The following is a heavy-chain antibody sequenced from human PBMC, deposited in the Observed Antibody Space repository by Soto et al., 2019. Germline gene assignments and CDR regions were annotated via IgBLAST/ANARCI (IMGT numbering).Heavy chain of an antibody. J-gene: IGHJ4*02. Sequence: PSETLSLTCTVSGGSISSYYWSWIRQPPGKGLEWIGYIYYSGNTNYNPSLKSRVTISVDTSKNQFSLKLSSVTAADTAVYYCARRYGYSSDYWGQGTLVTGSS. CDR1: GGSISSYY. CDR3: ARRYGYSSDY. CDR2: IYYSGNT. V-gene: IGHV4-59*08. D-gene: IGHD5-18*01.